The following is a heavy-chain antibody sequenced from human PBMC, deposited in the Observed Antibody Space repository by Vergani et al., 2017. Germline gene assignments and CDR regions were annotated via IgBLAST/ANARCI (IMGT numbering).Heavy chain of an antibody. CDR1: GFTFSSYA. V-gene: IGHV3-23*01. Sequence: EVQLLESGGGLVQPGGSLRLSCAASGFTFSSYAMSWVRQAPGKGLEWVSAISGSGGSTYYADSVKGRFTISRDNSKNTLYLQMNSLRAEDTAVYYCAKGTGSGSYILSSFDYWGQGTLVTVSS. D-gene: IGHD3-10*01. CDR2: ISGSGGST. CDR3: AKGTGSGSYILSSFDY. J-gene: IGHJ4*02.